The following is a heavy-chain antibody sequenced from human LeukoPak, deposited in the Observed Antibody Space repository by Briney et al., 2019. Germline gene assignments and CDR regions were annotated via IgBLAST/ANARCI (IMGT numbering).Heavy chain of an antibody. CDR3: ASSRAATAYHYYAMDV. Sequence: GESLKICCKGSGYSFTSYWISWVRQMPGKGLEWMGRIDPSDSYTNYSPSFQGHVAISADKSISTAYLQWSSLKASDTAMYYCASSRAATAYHYYAMDVWGKGTTVTVSS. CDR2: IDPSDSYT. J-gene: IGHJ6*04. D-gene: IGHD2-15*01. CDR1: GYSFTSYW. V-gene: IGHV5-10-1*01.